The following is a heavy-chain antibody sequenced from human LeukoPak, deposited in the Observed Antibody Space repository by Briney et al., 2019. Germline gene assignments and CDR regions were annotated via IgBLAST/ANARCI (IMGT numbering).Heavy chain of an antibody. CDR1: GGTFSSYA. J-gene: IGHJ4*02. CDR2: IIPIFGTA. CDR3: ARDSDSSGWATFDY. Sequence: ASVKVSCKASGGTFSSYAIRWVRQAPGQGLEWMGGIIPIFGTANYAQKFQGRVTITTEESTSTAYMELSSLRSGDTAAYYCARDSDSSGWATFDYWGQGTLVTVSS. V-gene: IGHV1-69*05. D-gene: IGHD6-19*01.